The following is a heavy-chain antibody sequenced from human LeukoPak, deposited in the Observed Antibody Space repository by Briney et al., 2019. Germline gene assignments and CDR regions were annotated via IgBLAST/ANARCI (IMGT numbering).Heavy chain of an antibody. CDR2: ISYDGNNK. D-gene: IGHD3-10*01. V-gene: IGHV3-30-3*01. J-gene: IGHJ4*02. CDR1: GFTFSSYA. CDR3: AREFLNYYGSGSYSSY. Sequence: GGSLRLSCAASGFTFSSYAMHWVRQAPGKGLEWVAVISYDGNNKYYADSVKGQFTISRDNSKNTLYLQMKSLRAEDTAVYYCAREFLNYYGSGSYSSYWGQGTLVTVSS.